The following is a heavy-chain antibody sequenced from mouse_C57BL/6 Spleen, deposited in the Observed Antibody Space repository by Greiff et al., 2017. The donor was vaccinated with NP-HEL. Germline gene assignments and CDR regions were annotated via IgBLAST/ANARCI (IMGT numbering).Heavy chain of an antibody. V-gene: IGHV1-26*01. CDR1: GYTFTDYY. J-gene: IGHJ1*03. D-gene: IGHD2-2*01. Sequence: VQLKQSGPELVKPGASVKISCKASGYTFTDYYMNWVKQSHGKSLEWIGDINPNNGGTSYNQKFKGKATLTVDKSSSTAYMELRSLTSEDSAVYYCARSLYYGYDWYFDVWGTGTTVTVSS. CDR3: ARSLYYGYDWYFDV. CDR2: INPNNGGT.